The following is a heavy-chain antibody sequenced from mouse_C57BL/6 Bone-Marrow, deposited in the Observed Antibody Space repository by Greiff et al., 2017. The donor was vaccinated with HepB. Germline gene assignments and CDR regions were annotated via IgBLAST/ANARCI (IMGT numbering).Heavy chain of an antibody. V-gene: IGHV1-76*01. CDR1: GYTFTDYY. D-gene: IGHD1-1*01. J-gene: IGHJ1*03. Sequence: QVQLQQSGAELVRPGASVKLSCKASGYTFTDYYINWVKQRPGQGLEWIARIYPGSGNTYYNEKFKGKATLTAEKSSSTAYMQLSSLTSEDSAVYFCARKILYYYGSSSHWYFDVWGTGTTVTVSS. CDR2: IYPGSGNT. CDR3: ARKILYYYGSSSHWYFDV.